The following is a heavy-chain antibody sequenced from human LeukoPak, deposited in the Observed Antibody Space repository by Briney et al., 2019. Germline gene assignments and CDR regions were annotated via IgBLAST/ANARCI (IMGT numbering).Heavy chain of an antibody. Sequence: ASVKVSCKASGYTFTSYAMHWVRQAPGQRLEWMGWINAGNGNTKYSQKFQGRVTITRDTSASTAYMELSSLRSEDTAVYYCAGVYYYDRTLDYWGQGTLVTVSS. V-gene: IGHV1-3*01. J-gene: IGHJ4*02. CDR1: GYTFTSYA. CDR3: AGVYYYDRTLDY. CDR2: INAGNGNT. D-gene: IGHD3-22*01.